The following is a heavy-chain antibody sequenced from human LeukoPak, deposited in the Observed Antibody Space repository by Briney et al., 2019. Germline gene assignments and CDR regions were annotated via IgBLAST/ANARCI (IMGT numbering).Heavy chain of an antibody. CDR1: GGSFSGYY. Sequence: SETLSLTCAVYGGSFSGYYWSWIRQPPGKGLEWIGEINHSGSTNYNPSLKSRVTISVDTSKNQFSLKLGSVTAADTAVYYCARVDGYNTEFDYWGREPWSPSPQ. CDR3: ARVDGYNTEFDY. V-gene: IGHV4-34*01. D-gene: IGHD5-24*01. J-gene: IGHJ4*02. CDR2: INHSGST.